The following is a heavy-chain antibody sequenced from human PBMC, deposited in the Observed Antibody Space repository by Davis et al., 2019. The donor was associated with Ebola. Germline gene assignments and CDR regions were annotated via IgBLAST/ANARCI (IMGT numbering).Heavy chain of an antibody. D-gene: IGHD4-17*01. Sequence: ASVKVSCKASGYTFTTHDINWVRQATGQELEWMGWMNPNSGNTGYAQKFQGRVTMTSNTSISTAYMELSSLRSEDTAVYYCARGDDYGDYVPYGMDVWGQGTAVTVSS. J-gene: IGHJ6*02. CDR3: ARGDDYGDYVPYGMDV. V-gene: IGHV1-8*01. CDR2: MNPNSGNT. CDR1: GYTFTTHD.